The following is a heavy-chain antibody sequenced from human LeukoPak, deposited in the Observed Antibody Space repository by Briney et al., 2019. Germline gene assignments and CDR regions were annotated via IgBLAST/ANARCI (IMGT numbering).Heavy chain of an antibody. CDR1: KFTFSTYS. D-gene: IGHD4-17*01. CDR3: GRDSGDYRCPTDS. J-gene: IGHJ4*02. Sequence: GGSLRLSCAASKFTFSTYSLNWVRQAPGKGLEWVANINQDGSEKYYVDSVKGRFTFSRDNAKNSLYLQMNSLRAEDTAVYYCGRDSGDYRCPTDSWGQGTLVTVSS. V-gene: IGHV3-7*01. CDR2: INQDGSEK.